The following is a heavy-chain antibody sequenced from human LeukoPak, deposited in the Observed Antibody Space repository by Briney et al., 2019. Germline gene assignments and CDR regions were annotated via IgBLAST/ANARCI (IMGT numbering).Heavy chain of an antibody. CDR2: IRYDGSNR. D-gene: IGHD3-16*02. V-gene: IGHV3-30*02. J-gene: IGHJ4*02. CDR1: GFTFSNYG. Sequence: SGGSLRLSCAASGFTFSNYGMHWVRQAPGKGLEWVAFIRYDGSNRYYADSVKGRFTISRDNSKNTLSLEMNSLRPEDTAVYYCAKDTNDYDYVWGSYPSDYWGQGTLVTVSS. CDR3: AKDTNDYDYVWGSYPSDY.